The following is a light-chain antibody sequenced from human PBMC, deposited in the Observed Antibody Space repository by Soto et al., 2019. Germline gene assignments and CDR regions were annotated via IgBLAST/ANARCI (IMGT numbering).Light chain of an antibody. CDR3: QDYNNAPIT. Sequence: DIQMTQSPSSLSASVGDRVTITCRASQGISNCLAWYQQKPGKVPKLLIYAASTLQSGVPSRFSGSGSGTDFTLTISSLQPEDVATYSCQDYNNAPITFGQGTRLEIK. CDR2: AAS. V-gene: IGKV1-27*01. J-gene: IGKJ5*01. CDR1: QGISNC.